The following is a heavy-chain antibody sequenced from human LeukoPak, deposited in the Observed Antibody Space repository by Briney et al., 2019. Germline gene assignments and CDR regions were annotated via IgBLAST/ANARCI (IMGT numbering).Heavy chain of an antibody. D-gene: IGHD6-19*01. Sequence: SGGSLRLSCAASGFIFSSNWMHWVRQAPGKGLEWVSAISGSGGSTYYADSVKGRFTISRDNSKNTLYLQMNSLRAEDTAVYYCAKDGGLDAVAGIFDYWGQGTLVTVSS. V-gene: IGHV3-23*01. CDR2: ISGSGGST. CDR3: AKDGGLDAVAGIFDY. J-gene: IGHJ4*02. CDR1: GFIFSSNW.